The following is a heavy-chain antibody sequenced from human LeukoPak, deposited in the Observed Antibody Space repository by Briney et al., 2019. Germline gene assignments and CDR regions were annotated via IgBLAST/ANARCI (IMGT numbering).Heavy chain of an antibody. Sequence: SETLSLTCTVSGGSISSGGYYWSWIRQHPGKGLEWIGYIYYSGSTYYNPSLKSRVTISVDTSKNQFSLKLSSVTAADTAVYYCARPLQQLASGDAFDIWGQGTMVTVSS. V-gene: IGHV4-31*03. CDR3: ARPLQQLASGDAFDI. CDR2: IYYSGST. J-gene: IGHJ3*02. CDR1: GGSISSGGYY. D-gene: IGHD6-13*01.